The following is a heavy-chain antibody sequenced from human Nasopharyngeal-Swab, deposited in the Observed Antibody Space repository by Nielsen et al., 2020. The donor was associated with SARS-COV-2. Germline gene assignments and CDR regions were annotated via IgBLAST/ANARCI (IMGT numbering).Heavy chain of an antibody. Sequence: LRLSCSVSGGSISLGGYYWSWIRQHPGKGLEWIGYISYSGRTDYNPSLKSRVSISVDTSKNQFSLKLSSVTAADTAVYYCARGDYGGNSVDYWGQGTLVTVSS. CDR3: ARGDYGGNSVDY. D-gene: IGHD4-23*01. CDR1: GGSISLGGYY. V-gene: IGHV4-31*03. J-gene: IGHJ4*02. CDR2: ISYSGRT.